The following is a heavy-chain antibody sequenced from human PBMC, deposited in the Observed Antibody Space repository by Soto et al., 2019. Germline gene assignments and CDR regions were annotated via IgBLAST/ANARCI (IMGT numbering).Heavy chain of an antibody. D-gene: IGHD2-2*01. J-gene: IGHJ5*01. V-gene: IGHV3-74*01. CDR1: GFTLNNYW. CDR3: ARDWRSNRWYYFDS. CDR2: INIDGRST. Sequence: EVLLVESGGGVVQPGGSLRLSCAASGFTLNNYWMHWVRQAPGKGLEGVSRINIDGRSTTYADSVKGRFSISRDDAKNTLFLQMNSLRAEDTPVYYCARDWRSNRWYYFDSWGQGTLVTVSS.